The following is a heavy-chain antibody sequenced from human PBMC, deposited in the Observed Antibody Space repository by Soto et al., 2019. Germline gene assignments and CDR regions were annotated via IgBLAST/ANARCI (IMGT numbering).Heavy chain of an antibody. CDR2: IYYSGST. D-gene: IGHD6-13*01. Sequence: QLQLQESGPGLVKPSETLSLTCTVSGGSISSSSYYWGWIRQPPGKGLEWIGSIYYSGSTYYNPSLKSRVTISVDTSKNQFSLKLSSVTAADTAVYYCAGRYSSSWYIFDYWGQGTLVTVSS. CDR3: AGRYSSSWYIFDY. J-gene: IGHJ4*02. CDR1: GGSISSSSYY. V-gene: IGHV4-39*01.